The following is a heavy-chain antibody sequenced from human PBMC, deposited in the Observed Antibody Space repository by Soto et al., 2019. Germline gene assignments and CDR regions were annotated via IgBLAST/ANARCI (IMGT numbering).Heavy chain of an antibody. V-gene: IGHV3-48*01. J-gene: IGHJ3*01. CDR1: GFTFSSDG. D-gene: IGHD3-22*01. CDR3: ARDQLYYNDISGRPLNAFDV. Sequence: LRLSCAASGFTFSSDGMNWVRQAPGKGLEWVSYIGIGSSTTYYADSVKGRFTISRDNAKNSLYLQMNSLRAEDTAVYYCARDQLYYNDISGRPLNAFDVWGQGTMVTVSS. CDR2: IGIGSSTT.